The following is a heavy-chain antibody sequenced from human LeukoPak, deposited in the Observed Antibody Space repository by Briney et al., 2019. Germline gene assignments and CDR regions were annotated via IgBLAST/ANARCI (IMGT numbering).Heavy chain of an antibody. Sequence: GPLRLSCAASGFTFSSYSMNWVRQAPGKGLEWVSPISSSSSYIYYADSVKGRFTISRDNAKNSLYLQMNSLRAEDTAVYYCARARATVTNFDYWGQGTLVTVSS. CDR1: GFTFSSYS. CDR3: ARARATVTNFDY. CDR2: ISSSSSYI. J-gene: IGHJ4*02. D-gene: IGHD4-17*01. V-gene: IGHV3-21*01.